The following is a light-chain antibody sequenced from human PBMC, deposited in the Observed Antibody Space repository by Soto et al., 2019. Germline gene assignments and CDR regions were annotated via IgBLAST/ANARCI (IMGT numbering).Light chain of an antibody. J-gene: IGLJ2*01. CDR3: SSYTTSSSFIL. V-gene: IGLV2-14*01. CDR2: EVS. Sequence: QSALTQPASVSGSPGQSITISCTGTSSDIGNYDFVSWYQQVPGTAPKAMIYEVSSRPSGVSNRFSGSKSGNTASLTISGRQAEDEAYYYCSSYTTSSSFILFGGGTKLTVL. CDR1: SSDIGNYDF.